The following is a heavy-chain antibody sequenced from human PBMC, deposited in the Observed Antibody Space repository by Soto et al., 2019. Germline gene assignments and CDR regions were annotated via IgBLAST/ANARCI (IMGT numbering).Heavy chain of an antibody. CDR2: IYYSGST. CDR3: ARAPDCSSTSCYLHGMDV. Sequence: PSETLSLTCTVSGGSISSGGYYWSWIRQHPGKGLEWIGYIYYSGSTYYNPSLKSRVTISVDTSKNQFSLKLSSVTAADTAVYYCARAPDCSSTSCYLHGMDVWGQGTTVTVSS. V-gene: IGHV4-31*03. J-gene: IGHJ6*02. D-gene: IGHD2-2*01. CDR1: GGSISSGGYY.